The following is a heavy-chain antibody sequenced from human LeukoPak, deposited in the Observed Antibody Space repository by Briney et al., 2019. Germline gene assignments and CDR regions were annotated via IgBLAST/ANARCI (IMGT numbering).Heavy chain of an antibody. CDR2: ISYDGSNK. V-gene: IGHV3-30*18. J-gene: IGHJ6*02. Sequence: GRSLRLSCAASGFTFSSYGMHWVRQAPGKGLEWVAVISYDGSNKHYADSVKGRFTISRDNSKNTLYLQMNSLRAEDTAVYYCAKEEGLEGVRGVSYYYYYGMDVWGQGTTVTVSS. D-gene: IGHD3-10*01. CDR1: GFTFSSYG. CDR3: AKEEGLEGVRGVSYYYYYGMDV.